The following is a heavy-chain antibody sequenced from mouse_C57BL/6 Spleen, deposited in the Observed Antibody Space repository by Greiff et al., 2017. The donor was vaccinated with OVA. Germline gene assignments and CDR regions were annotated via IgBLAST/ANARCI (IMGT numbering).Heavy chain of an antibody. CDR3: ASERLLLRYFDY. CDR2: INPSNGGT. J-gene: IGHJ2*01. CDR1: GYTFISYW. D-gene: IGHD1-1*01. V-gene: IGHV1-53*01. Sequence: QVQLLQPGTELVKPGASVKLSCKASGYTFISYWMHWVKQRPGQGLEWIGNINPSNGGTTYNEKFKSKATLTVDNASSTAYMQLSSLTSEDAAVYYCASERLLLRYFDYWGQGTTLTVSS.